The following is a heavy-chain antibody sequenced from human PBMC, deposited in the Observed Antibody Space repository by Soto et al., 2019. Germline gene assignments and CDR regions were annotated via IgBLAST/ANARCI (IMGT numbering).Heavy chain of an antibody. CDR1: GFTFRSFT. CDR3: MRDPSRDSSARGWFDP. J-gene: IGHJ5*02. D-gene: IGHD6-13*01. V-gene: IGHV3-21*01. CDR2: ISSNGAYI. Sequence: PGGSLRLSCAASGFTFRSFTMTWVRQAPGKGLEWVSTISSNGAYIYYTDSLRGRFTISRDNAGNSLHLQMNSLTAEDTAVYYCMRDPSRDSSARGWFDPWGPGTLVTVSS.